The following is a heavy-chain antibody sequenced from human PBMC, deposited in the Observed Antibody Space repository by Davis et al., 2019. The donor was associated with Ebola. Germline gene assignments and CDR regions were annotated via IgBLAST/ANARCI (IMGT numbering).Heavy chain of an antibody. V-gene: IGHV5-10-1*01. J-gene: IGHJ4*02. CDR2: IDPSDSYS. D-gene: IGHD5-18*01. CDR3: AITAMDTFFDY. Sequence: GESLKISCTGSGYSFSSYWINWVRQMPGKGLEWMGRIDPSDSYSNYSPSFQGHVTISADKSISTAYLQWSSLRASDTAVYYCAITAMDTFFDYWGQGTLVTVSS. CDR1: GYSFSSYW.